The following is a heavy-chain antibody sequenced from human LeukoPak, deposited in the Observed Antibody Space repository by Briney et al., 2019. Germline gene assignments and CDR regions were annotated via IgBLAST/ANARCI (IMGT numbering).Heavy chain of an antibody. CDR2: ISGGASNT. D-gene: IGHD3-10*02. Sequence: GGSLRLSCAASGFTFTTHGINWVRQAPGKGLEWVSAISGGASNTYYADSVKGRFTISRDNAKNSLHLQMNSLRAEDTAVYYCAELGITMIGGVWGKGTTVTISS. CDR1: GFTFTTHG. J-gene: IGHJ6*04. V-gene: IGHV3-23*01. CDR3: AELGITMIGGV.